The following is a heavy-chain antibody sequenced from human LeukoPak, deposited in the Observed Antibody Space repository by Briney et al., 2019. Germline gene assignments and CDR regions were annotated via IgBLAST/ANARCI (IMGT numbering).Heavy chain of an antibody. D-gene: IGHD5-24*01. Sequence: SVKVSCKASGGTFSSYAISWVRQAPGQGLEWMGGIIPIFGTANYAQKFQGRVTITADESTSTAYMELSSLRSEDTAVYYCAVDGYNYRYYFDYWGQGTLVTVSS. CDR1: GGTFSSYA. CDR3: AVDGYNYRYYFDY. V-gene: IGHV1-69*13. CDR2: IIPIFGTA. J-gene: IGHJ4*02.